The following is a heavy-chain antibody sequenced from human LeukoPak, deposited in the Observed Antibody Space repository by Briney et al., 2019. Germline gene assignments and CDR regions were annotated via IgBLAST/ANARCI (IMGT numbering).Heavy chain of an antibody. J-gene: IGHJ4*02. V-gene: IGHV4-39*01. D-gene: IGHD5-24*01. Sequence: SSETLSLTCTVSGGSIRSSYYYWGWIRQPPGKGLEWIGSIYDSGSTYYNPSLKSRVTISVDTSKNQFSLKLNSVTAADTAVYYCARLRDGRWLLEYWGQGTLVTVSS. CDR1: GGSIRSSYYY. CDR2: IYDSGST. CDR3: ARLRDGRWLLEY.